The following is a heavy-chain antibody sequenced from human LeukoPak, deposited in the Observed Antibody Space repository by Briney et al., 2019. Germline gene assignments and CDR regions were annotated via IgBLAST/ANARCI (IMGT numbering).Heavy chain of an antibody. V-gene: IGHV3-33*01. CDR2: IWYDGSNK. CDR3: SRDNKEGFDY. J-gene: IGHJ4*02. Sequence: GGSLTLSCAASGFTFSIHGMHWVRHAPGKGLEWVVVIWYDGSNKYYADSVKGRSTISRDNSKNRLYLQMDSLRAEGTAVYYCSRDNKEGFDYWGRGTLVTVSS. D-gene: IGHD2/OR15-2a*01. CDR1: GFTFSIHG.